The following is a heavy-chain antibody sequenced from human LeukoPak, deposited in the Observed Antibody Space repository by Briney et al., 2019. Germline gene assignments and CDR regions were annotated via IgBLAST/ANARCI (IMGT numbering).Heavy chain of an antibody. Sequence: GGSLRLSCEASGFTFSTYTMSWVRQAPGKGLEWLSCITSSTYYADSVKGRFTISRDNAKNSLYLQMNSLRAEDTAVYYCARARYFGSGTYHDYWGQGTLVTASS. CDR3: ARARYFGSGTYHDY. CDR1: GFTFSTYT. CDR2: ITSST. J-gene: IGHJ4*02. D-gene: IGHD3-10*01. V-gene: IGHV3-48*01.